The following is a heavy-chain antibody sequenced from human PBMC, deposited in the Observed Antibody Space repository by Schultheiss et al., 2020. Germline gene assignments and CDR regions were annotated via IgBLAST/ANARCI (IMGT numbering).Heavy chain of an antibody. CDR2: IYHSGST. V-gene: IGHV4-34*01. CDR3: ARAPYIVVVPAAYDY. Sequence: SETLSLTCAVYGGSFSGYYWSWIRQPPGKGLEWIGSIYHSGSTNYNPSLKSRVTISVDTSKNQFSLKLSSVTAADTAVYYCARAPYIVVVPAAYDYWGQGTLVTVSS. D-gene: IGHD2-2*01. J-gene: IGHJ4*02. CDR1: GGSFSGYY.